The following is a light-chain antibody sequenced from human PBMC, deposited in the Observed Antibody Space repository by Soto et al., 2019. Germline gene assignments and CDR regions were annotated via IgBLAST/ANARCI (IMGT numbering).Light chain of an antibody. CDR2: SNN. CDR3: AAWDDRLNGAV. V-gene: IGLV1-44*01. CDR1: SSNIGSNT. Sequence: QSVLTQPPSASGTPGQRVTISCSGSSSNIGSNTVSWYQQFPGTAPKVLVYSNNQRPSGVPDRFSGSKSCSSASLAISGLQSEDEAYYYCAAWDDRLNGAVFGGGTQLTV. J-gene: IGLJ7*01.